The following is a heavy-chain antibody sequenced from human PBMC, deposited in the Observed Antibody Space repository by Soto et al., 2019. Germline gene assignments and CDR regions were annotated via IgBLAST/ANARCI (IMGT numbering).Heavy chain of an antibody. CDR2: INVYNGNT. CDR3: ARGVFSGSYYNQYNWFYP. CDR1: GYTFTNYG. D-gene: IGHD3-10*02. J-gene: IGHJ5*02. Sequence: GASVKVSCKASGYTFTNYGISWVRQAPGQGLEWMGWINVYNGNTKYAQKVQGRVTMTTDTSTSTAYMELRSLRSDDTAVYYCARGVFSGSYYNQYNWFYPWGQGSLVTVSS. V-gene: IGHV1-18*01.